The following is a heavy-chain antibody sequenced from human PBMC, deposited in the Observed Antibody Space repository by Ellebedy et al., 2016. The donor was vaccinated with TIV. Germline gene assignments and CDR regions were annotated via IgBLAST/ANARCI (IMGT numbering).Heavy chain of an antibody. CDR1: GFSFRSYW. J-gene: IGHJ3*01. V-gene: IGHV3-7*01. CDR3: ATDGSYGDYLFPQHAFVF. CDR2: INQDGGDK. D-gene: IGHD4-17*01. Sequence: GESLKISCAASGFSFRSYWMSWVRQAPGKGLEWVANINQDGGDKYYVDSVKGRFTISRDNAKNSLYLQMNSLRVEDTALYYCATDGSYGDYLFPQHAFVFWGQGTMVTVSS.